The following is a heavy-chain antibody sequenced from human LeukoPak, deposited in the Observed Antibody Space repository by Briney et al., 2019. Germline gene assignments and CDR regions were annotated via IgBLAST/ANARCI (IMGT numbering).Heavy chain of an antibody. Sequence: GGSLRLSCAASGLTVSKNYMSWVRQAPGKGLEWVSILYSGGSTSYGDSVKGRFTISRDNSKNTLYLQMNSLRAEDTAVYYCARMYNYDSSGYSRGAFDIWGQGTLVTVSS. CDR2: LYSGGST. CDR3: ARMYNYDSSGYSRGAFDI. V-gene: IGHV3-66*01. J-gene: IGHJ3*02. D-gene: IGHD3-22*01. CDR1: GLTVSKNY.